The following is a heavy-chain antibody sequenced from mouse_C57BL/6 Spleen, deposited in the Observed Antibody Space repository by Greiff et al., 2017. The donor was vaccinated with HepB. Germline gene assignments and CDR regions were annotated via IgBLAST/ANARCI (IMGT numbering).Heavy chain of an antibody. V-gene: IGHV5-9*04. CDR2: ISGGGGNT. D-gene: IGHD1-3*01. Sequence: EVQLQESGGGLVKPGGSLKLSCAASGFTFSSYTMSWVRQTPEKRLEWVATISGGGGNTYYPDSVKGRFTISRDNAKNTLYLQMSSLRSEDTALYYCARTNPSFDYWGQGTTLTVSS. J-gene: IGHJ2*01. CDR3: ARTNPSFDY. CDR1: GFTFSSYT.